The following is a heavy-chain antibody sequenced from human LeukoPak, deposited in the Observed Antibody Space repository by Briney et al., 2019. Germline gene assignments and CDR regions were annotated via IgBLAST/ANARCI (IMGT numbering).Heavy chain of an antibody. J-gene: IGHJ4*02. CDR1: GFTVNRNY. V-gene: IGHV3-66*04. Sequence: GGSLRLSCAASGFTVNRNYMTWVRQAPGKGLEWVSVIYSGGSTYYADSVKGRFTISRDNSENTIYIQMNSLRAEDTALYYCAKHGYCSGISCFFDFWGQGTLVTVSS. D-gene: IGHD2-2*03. CDR2: IYSGGST. CDR3: AKHGYCSGISCFFDF.